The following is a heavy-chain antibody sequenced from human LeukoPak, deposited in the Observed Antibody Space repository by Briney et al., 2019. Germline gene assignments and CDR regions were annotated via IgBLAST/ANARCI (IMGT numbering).Heavy chain of an antibody. V-gene: IGHV1-18*01. J-gene: IGHJ4*02. CDR3: ARYSLYYYDSSGYTHSDY. Sequence: ASVKVSCKASGYTFTSYGISWVRQAPGQGLEWMGWISAYNGNTNYAQKLQGRVTMTTDTSTSTAYMELRSLRSDDTAVYYCARYSLYYYDSSGYTHSDYWGQGTLVTVSS. CDR2: ISAYNGNT. CDR1: GYTFTSYG. D-gene: IGHD3-22*01.